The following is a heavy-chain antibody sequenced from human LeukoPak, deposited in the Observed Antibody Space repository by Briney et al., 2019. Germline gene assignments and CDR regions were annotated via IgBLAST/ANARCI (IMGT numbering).Heavy chain of an antibody. CDR1: GFSLNTHGMR. CDR3: ARIMQEAFDI. CDR2: IDWDDDK. V-gene: IGHV2-70*04. Sequence: SGPTLVKPTQSLTLTRTFSGFSLNTHGMRVSWIRQPPGKALEWLARIDWDDDKFYTTSLKTRLTISKDTSKNQVVLTMTNMDPVDTATYYCARIMQEAFDIWGQGTMVTVSS. J-gene: IGHJ3*02.